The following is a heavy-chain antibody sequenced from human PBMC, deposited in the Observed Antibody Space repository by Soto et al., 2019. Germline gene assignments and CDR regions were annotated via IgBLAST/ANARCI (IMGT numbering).Heavy chain of an antibody. Sequence: PGGSLRLSCAASGFTFSSYAMSWVRQAPGKGLEWVSAISASGGSTYYADSVKGRFTISRDNSKNTLSLQMNSLRAEDTAIYYCAKDQSSSPRNWFDPWGQGTLVTVSS. D-gene: IGHD6-13*01. CDR1: GFTFSSYA. V-gene: IGHV3-23*01. CDR2: ISASGGST. CDR3: AKDQSSSPRNWFDP. J-gene: IGHJ5*02.